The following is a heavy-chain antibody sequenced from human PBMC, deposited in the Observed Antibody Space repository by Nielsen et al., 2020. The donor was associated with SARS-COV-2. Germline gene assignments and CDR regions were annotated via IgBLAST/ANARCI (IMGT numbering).Heavy chain of an antibody. CDR3: ARESCSSTSCYEGWFDP. Sequence: GGSLRLSCAASGFTFSSYSMNWVRQAPGKGLEWVSSISSSSSYIYYADSVKGRFTISRDNAKNSLYLQMNSLRAEDTAVYYCARESCSSTSCYEGWFDPWGQGTLVTVSS. D-gene: IGHD2-2*01. CDR1: GFTFSSYS. CDR2: ISSSSSYI. V-gene: IGHV3-21*01. J-gene: IGHJ5*02.